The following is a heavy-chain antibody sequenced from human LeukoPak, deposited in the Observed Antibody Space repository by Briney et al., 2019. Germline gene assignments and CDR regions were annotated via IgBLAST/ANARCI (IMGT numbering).Heavy chain of an antibody. D-gene: IGHD3-9*01. J-gene: IGHJ4*02. CDR1: GFTFSDYY. V-gene: IGHV1-2*02. CDR2: INPFNDAR. CDR3: ARSYDILTGYYSLGY. Sequence: ASVTVSFKTSGFTFSDYYFHWVRQAPGQGLEWMGWINPFNDARNYAQKFQGRVTMTRNTSISTAYMELSSLRSEDTAVYYCARSYDILTGYYSLGYWGQGTLVTVSS.